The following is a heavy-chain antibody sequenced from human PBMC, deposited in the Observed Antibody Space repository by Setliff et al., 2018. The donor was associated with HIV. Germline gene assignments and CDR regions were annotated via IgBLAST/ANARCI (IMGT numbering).Heavy chain of an antibody. J-gene: IGHJ2*01. CDR1: GGSFSDYY. CDR2: INHCGST. D-gene: IGHD3-10*01. Sequence: SETLSLTCAVYGGSFSDYYWSWIRQSPGRGLEWIGEINHCGSTIYNPSLKSRVTISMDTSKNQFSLNLTSVTAADTAISYCARYGPNTYQPLCAFGVWGRGTMVTVSS. CDR3: ARYGPNTYQPLCAFGV. V-gene: IGHV4-34*01.